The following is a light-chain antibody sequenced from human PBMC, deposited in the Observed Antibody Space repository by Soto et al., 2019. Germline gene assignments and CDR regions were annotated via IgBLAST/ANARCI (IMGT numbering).Light chain of an antibody. Sequence: EIVMTQSPAALSVAPEERAPLSWRARQSVSSYLAGYQQKPGQASRLLIYDASNRATGIPARFSGSGSGTDFTLTISSLEPEDFAVYYCQQRSNWRGVTFGQGTRLEI. J-gene: IGKJ5*01. CDR3: QQRSNWRGVT. V-gene: IGKV3-11*01. CDR1: QSVSSY. CDR2: DAS.